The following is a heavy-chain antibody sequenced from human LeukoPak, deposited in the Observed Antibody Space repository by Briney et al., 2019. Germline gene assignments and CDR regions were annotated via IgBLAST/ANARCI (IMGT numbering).Heavy chain of an antibody. CDR2: IRYDGSNK. Sequence: PGGSLRLSCAASGFTFSSSGMHWVRQAPGKGLEWVAFIRYDGSNKYYADSVKGRFTISRDNSKNTLYLQINSLRAEDTAVYYCAKDIVRTTSYWGQGTLVTVSS. J-gene: IGHJ4*02. D-gene: IGHD1-7*01. CDR1: GFTFSSSG. CDR3: AKDIVRTTSY. V-gene: IGHV3-30*02.